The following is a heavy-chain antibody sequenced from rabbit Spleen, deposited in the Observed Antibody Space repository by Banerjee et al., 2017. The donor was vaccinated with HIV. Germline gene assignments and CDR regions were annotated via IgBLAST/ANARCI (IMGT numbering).Heavy chain of an antibody. Sequence: QSLEESGGDLVKPGASLTLTRTASGVSFSFNSYMCWVRQAPGKGLEWIACIDSGSSGFTYFASWAKGRFTISKTSSTTVTLQMTSLTAADTATYFCARDSGSSFSSYGMDLWGPGTLVTVS. CDR1: GVSFSFNSY. CDR3: ARDSGSSFSSYGMDL. CDR2: IDSGSSGFT. V-gene: IGHV1S40*01. D-gene: IGHD8-1*01. J-gene: IGHJ6*01.